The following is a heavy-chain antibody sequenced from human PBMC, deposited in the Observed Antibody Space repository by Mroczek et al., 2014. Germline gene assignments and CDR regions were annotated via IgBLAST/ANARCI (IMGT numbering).Heavy chain of an antibody. CDR3: ASVGYGDYYYGMDV. J-gene: IGHJ6*02. Sequence: VQLQHGAAGLLKPSETLSLTCAVYVGPSVVTTGAGSPAPRKGLEWIGEINHSGSTNYNPSLRSRVTISVDTSKNQFSLKLSSVTAADTAVYYCASVGYGDYYYGMDVWGQGTTVTVSS. V-gene: IGHV4-34*01. CDR2: INHSGST. D-gene: IGHD4-17*01. CDR1: VGPSVVTT.